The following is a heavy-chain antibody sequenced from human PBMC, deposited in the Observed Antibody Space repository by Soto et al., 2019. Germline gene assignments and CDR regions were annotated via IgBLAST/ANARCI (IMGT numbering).Heavy chain of an antibody. CDR3: ASETAIYYYYYGMDV. J-gene: IGHJ6*02. V-gene: IGHV3-30-3*01. D-gene: IGHD5-18*01. CDR1: GFTFSSYA. CDR2: ISYDGSNK. Sequence: GGSLRLSCAASGFTFSSYAMHWVRQAPGKGLEWVAVISYDGSNKYYADSVKGRFTISRDNSKNTLYLQMNSLRAEDTAVYYCASETAIYYYYYGMDVWGQGTTVTVSS.